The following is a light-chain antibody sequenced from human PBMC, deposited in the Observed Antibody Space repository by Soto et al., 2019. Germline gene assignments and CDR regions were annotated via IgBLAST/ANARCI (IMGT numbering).Light chain of an antibody. CDR1: PSVSSSY. CDR3: QQYGSSPRT. CDR2: GAS. V-gene: IGKV3-20*01. J-gene: IGKJ1*01. Sequence: EIVLTQSPGTLSLSPGERATLSCRASPSVSSSYLAWYQQKPGQAPRLLIYGASSRATGIPDRFSGSGSVTDFTLTISRLEPEDFALYYCQQYGSSPRTFGQETKVEIK.